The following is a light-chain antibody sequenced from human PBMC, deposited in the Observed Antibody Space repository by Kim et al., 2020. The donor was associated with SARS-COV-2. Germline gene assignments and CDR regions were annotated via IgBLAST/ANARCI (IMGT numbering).Light chain of an antibody. CDR3: LQYGSSWT. J-gene: IGKJ1*01. CDR1: QSVSRNY. Sequence: IVLTQSPGTLSLSPGNTATLSCRASQSVSRNYVAWYQQKLGQAPRLLIHGASRRATDIPLRFSGSGSGTDFTLTITRLEPEDFAMYYCLQYGSSWTFGQGTKVDIK. V-gene: IGKV3-20*01. CDR2: GAS.